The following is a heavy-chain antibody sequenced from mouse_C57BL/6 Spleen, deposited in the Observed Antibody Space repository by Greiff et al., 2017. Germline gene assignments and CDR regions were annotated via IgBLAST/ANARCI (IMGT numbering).Heavy chain of an antibody. CDR1: GYTFTSYW. J-gene: IGHJ2*01. V-gene: IGHV1-52*01. Sequence: QVQLQQPGAELVRPGSSVKLSCKASGYTFTSYWMHWVKQRPIQGLEWIGNIDPSDSETHYNQKFKDKATLTVDKSSSTAYMQLSSLTSEDSAVYYCARWQYYGSTYYFDYWGQGTTLTVSS. D-gene: IGHD1-1*01. CDR2: IDPSDSET. CDR3: ARWQYYGSTYYFDY.